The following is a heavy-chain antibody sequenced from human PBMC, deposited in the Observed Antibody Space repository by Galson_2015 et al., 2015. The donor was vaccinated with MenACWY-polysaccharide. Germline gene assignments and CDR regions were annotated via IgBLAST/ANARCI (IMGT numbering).Heavy chain of an antibody. CDR1: GYTFIIYQ. CDR2: INPSDGRT. D-gene: IGHD6-19*01. Sequence: SVKVSCKASGYTFIIYQMHWVRQAPGQGLEWLGIINPSDGRTTYAQKFRGRVTMTRDTSTSTVYMEPSSLKSEDTAVYYCARDLNPRVAEARPPLSDYWGQGALVTVSS. CDR3: ARDLNPRVAEARPPLSDY. J-gene: IGHJ4*02. V-gene: IGHV1-46*01.